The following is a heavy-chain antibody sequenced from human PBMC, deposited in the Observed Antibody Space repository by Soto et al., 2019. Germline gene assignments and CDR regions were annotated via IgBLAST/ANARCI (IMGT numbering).Heavy chain of an antibody. J-gene: IGHJ5*02. D-gene: IGHD3-3*01. CDR1: GGTFSSYA. CDR2: IIPIIGTA. V-gene: IGHV1-69*13. Sequence: ASVKVSCKASGGTFSSYAISWVRQAPGQGLEWMGGIIPIIGTANYAQKFQGRVTITADESTSTAYMELSSLRSEDTAVYYCARCITIFGVVIVDNWFDHWGQGTLVTVSS. CDR3: ARCITIFGVVIVDNWFDH.